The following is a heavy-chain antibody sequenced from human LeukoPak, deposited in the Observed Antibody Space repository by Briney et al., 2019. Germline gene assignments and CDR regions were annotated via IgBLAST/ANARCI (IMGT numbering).Heavy chain of an antibody. CDR3: ATELFISSSSSGSYSL. CDR2: INPSGGST. D-gene: IGHD1-26*01. Sequence: ASVKVSCKASGYTFTSYYMHWVRQAPGQGLEWMGIINPSGGSTSYAQKFQGRVTMTEDTSTDTAYMELSSLRSEDTAVYYCATELFISSSSSGSYSLWGQGTLVTVSS. J-gene: IGHJ4*02. V-gene: IGHV1-46*01. CDR1: GYTFTSYY.